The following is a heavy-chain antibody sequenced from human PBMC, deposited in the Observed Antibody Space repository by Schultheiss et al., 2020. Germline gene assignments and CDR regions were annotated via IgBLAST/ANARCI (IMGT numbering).Heavy chain of an antibody. CDR1: GFTLSSYA. CDR3: ASDNVDIVATMDY. Sequence: GGSLRLSCAASGFTLSSYAMHWVRQALGKRLEWVAVISYDGSNKYYADSVKGRFTISRDNSKNTLYLQMNSLRAEDTAVYYCASDNVDIVATMDYWGQGTLVTGSS. D-gene: IGHD5-12*01. J-gene: IGHJ4*02. V-gene: IGHV3-30*04. CDR2: ISYDGSNK.